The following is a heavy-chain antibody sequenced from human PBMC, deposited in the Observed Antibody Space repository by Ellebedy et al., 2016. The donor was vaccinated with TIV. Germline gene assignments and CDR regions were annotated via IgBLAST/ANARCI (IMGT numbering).Heavy chain of an antibody. D-gene: IGHD2-2*01. V-gene: IGHV3-7*01. CDR2: INEDGSEK. Sequence: GESLKISCAVSGFPLSSSVMHWVRQAPGKGLEWVANINEDGSEKNYVDSVKGRFTISRDNAKNSLYLQMNSLRAEDTAVYYCAPEPEDIEVEATAWGQGTLVTVSS. CDR1: GFPLSSSV. J-gene: IGHJ4*02. CDR3: APEPEDIEVEATA.